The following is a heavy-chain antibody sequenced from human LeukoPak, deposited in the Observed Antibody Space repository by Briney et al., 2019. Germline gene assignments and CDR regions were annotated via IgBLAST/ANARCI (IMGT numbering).Heavy chain of an antibody. J-gene: IGHJ5*02. V-gene: IGHV4-34*01. Sequence: PSETLSLTCAGYGGSFRGYYWSWIRQRPGKGLEWIGEINHSGSTNYNPSLKSRVTISVDTSKNQFSLKLSSVTAADTAVYYCARGLTYYDFWSGYLNWFDPWGQGTLVTVSS. CDR2: INHSGST. CDR3: ARGLTYYDFWSGYLNWFDP. CDR1: GGSFRGYY. D-gene: IGHD3-3*01.